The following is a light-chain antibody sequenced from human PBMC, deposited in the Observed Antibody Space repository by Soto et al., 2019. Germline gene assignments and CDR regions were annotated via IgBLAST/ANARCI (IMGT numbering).Light chain of an antibody. J-gene: IGLJ1*01. CDR3: SSYRAISTTHDV. V-gene: IGLV2-14*03. CDR2: DVS. CDR1: SSDVGGYNY. Sequence: QSALTQPASLSGSPGQSITISCTGTSSDVGGYNYVSWYQQHPGKAPKLMIYDVSNRPSGVSNRFSGSKSGNTASLTISGRQAEDEAAYYCSSYRAISTTHDVFGTGTKLTVL.